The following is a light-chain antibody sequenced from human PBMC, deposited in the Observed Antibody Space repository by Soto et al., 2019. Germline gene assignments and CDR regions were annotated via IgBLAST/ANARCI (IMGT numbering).Light chain of an antibody. CDR1: QSVSSSY. Sequence: ELVLTQSPGTLSLSPGERATLSCRASQSVSSSYLAWYQQKPGQAPRLLIYGASSRATGIPDRFSGSGSGTDFTLTISRLEPEDFAVYYCHQYVSSWTFGQGTKVDIK. CDR2: GAS. J-gene: IGKJ1*01. V-gene: IGKV3-20*01. CDR3: HQYVSSWT.